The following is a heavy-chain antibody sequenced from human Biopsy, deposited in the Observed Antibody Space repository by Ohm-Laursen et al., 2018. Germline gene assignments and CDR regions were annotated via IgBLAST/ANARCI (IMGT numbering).Heavy chain of an antibody. D-gene: IGHD1-20*01. Sequence: ASVKVSCNVSGYTLTDLSMHWVRQAPGKGLEWMGGFAPENGKTICAQKFQGRVTMTEDTSTDTAYMELSNLRSEDTAVYYCAGDINNWNVNYWGQGTLVIVSS. V-gene: IGHV1-24*01. J-gene: IGHJ4*02. CDR1: GYTLTDLS. CDR2: FAPENGKT. CDR3: AGDINNWNVNY.